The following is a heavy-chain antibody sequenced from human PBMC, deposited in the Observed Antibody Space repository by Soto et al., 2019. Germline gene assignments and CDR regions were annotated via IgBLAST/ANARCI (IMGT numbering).Heavy chain of an antibody. CDR1: GFTFSSYS. V-gene: IGHV3-21*01. J-gene: IGHJ6*02. CDR3: ERDLENYYYYYGMDV. CDR2: ISSSSSYI. Sequence: GGSLRLSCAASGFTFSSYSMNWVRQAPGKGLEWVSSISSSSSYIYYADSVKGRFTISRDNAKNSLYLQMNSLRAEDTAVYYCERDLENYYYYYGMDVWGQGTTVTVSS.